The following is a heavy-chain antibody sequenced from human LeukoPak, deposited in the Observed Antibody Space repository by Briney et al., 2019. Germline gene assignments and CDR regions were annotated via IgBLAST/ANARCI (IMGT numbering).Heavy chain of an antibody. Sequence: GGSLRLSCAASGFTFSTYSMNWVRQAPGKGLEWVSSISSSSSYIYYADSVKGRFTISRDNSKNTLYLQMNSLRAEDTAVYYCARESGGSYGYDAFDIWGQGTMVTVSS. V-gene: IGHV3-21*01. D-gene: IGHD1-26*01. CDR3: ARESGGSYGYDAFDI. J-gene: IGHJ3*02. CDR2: ISSSSSYI. CDR1: GFTFSTYS.